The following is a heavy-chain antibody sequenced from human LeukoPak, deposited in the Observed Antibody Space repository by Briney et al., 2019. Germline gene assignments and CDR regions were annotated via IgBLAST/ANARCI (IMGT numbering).Heavy chain of an antibody. V-gene: IGHV3-7*01. CDR3: ATYYYDSSGYKLLDY. CDR1: GVTFSGNW. Sequence: GGSLRLSCAASGVTFSGNWMTWVRQAPGKGLEWVANIKQDGSEKYYVDSVKGRFTISRDNAKNSLYLQMNSLRAEDTAVYYCATYYYDSSGYKLLDYWGQGTLVTVSS. J-gene: IGHJ4*02. CDR2: IKQDGSEK. D-gene: IGHD3-22*01.